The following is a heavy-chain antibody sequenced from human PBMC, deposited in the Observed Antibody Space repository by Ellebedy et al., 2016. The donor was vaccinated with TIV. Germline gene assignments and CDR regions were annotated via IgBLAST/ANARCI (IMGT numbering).Heavy chain of an antibody. V-gene: IGHV3-48*04. J-gene: IGHJ4*02. CDR1: GFTFSSFH. CDR2: LTSGTPTV. Sequence: GGSLRLXXAASGFTFSSFHMNWVRQAPGKGLEWVSFLTSGTPTVYYADSVKGRFTISRDNAKNSLYLQMNSLRAEDTAVYYCAREWAMVRGYFDYWGQGTLVTVSS. D-gene: IGHD3-10*01. CDR3: AREWAMVRGYFDY.